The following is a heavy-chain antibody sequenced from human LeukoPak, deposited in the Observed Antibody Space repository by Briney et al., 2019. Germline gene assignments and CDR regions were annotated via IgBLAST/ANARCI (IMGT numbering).Heavy chain of an antibody. V-gene: IGHV3-7*03. CDR2: IKQDGSEK. D-gene: IGHD6-13*01. J-gene: IGHJ5*02. CDR3: ARDGIAAGQTPGPFDP. CDR1: GFTFSSYW. Sequence: GGSLRFSCAASGFTFSSYWMSWVRQAPGKGLEWVANIKQDGSEKYYVDSVKGRFTISRDNAKNSLYLQMNSLRAEDTAVYYCARDGIAAGQTPGPFDPWGQGTLVTVSS.